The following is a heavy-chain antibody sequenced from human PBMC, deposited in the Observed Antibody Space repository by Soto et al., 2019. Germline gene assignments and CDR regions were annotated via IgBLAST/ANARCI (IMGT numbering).Heavy chain of an antibody. Sequence: EVQLVASGGGLVQPGGSLRLSCAASGFTFSTYDMHWARQSTGKGLEWVSGIGIGGDTHYLGSVKGRFTISRENARNSFYLQMNSLRAEDTAVYFCARGRGYVSSSGVFDYWGQGSLVTVSS. CDR2: IGIGGDT. CDR1: GFTFSTYD. J-gene: IGHJ4*02. V-gene: IGHV3-13*01. D-gene: IGHD2-2*01. CDR3: ARGRGYVSSSGVFDY.